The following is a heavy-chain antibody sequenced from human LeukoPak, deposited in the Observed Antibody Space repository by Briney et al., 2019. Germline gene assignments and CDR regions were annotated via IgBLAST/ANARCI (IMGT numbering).Heavy chain of an antibody. CDR2: ISSGSTYI. J-gene: IGHJ4*02. CDR3: ARDYSHWSRDY. D-gene: IGHD2-15*01. V-gene: IGHV3-21*01. Sequence: GGSLRLSCAASGFTFSTYSMSWVRQAPGKGLEWVSSISSGSTYIFYADSVKGRFTISRDNAKNSLYLQMNSLRAEDTAVYYCARDYSHWSRDYWGQGTLVTVSS. CDR1: GFTFSTYS.